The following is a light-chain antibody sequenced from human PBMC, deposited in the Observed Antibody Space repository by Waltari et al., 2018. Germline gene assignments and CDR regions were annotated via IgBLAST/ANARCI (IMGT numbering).Light chain of an antibody. V-gene: IGLV2-14*03. Sequence: QSALTQPASVSGSPGQSITISCTGTSSDVGRYNYVSWYQQHPGKAPKLMIYDVSYRPSVVSDRFSGSKSGNTASLTISGLQAEDEADYYCSSHSNSGSYVVFGGGTKLTVL. CDR2: DVS. CDR3: SSHSNSGSYVV. J-gene: IGLJ2*01. CDR1: SSDVGRYNY.